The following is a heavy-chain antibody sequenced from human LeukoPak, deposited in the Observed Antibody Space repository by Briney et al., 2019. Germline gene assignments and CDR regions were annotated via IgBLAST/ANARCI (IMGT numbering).Heavy chain of an antibody. CDR1: GGSISSSSYY. V-gene: IGHV4-39*07. CDR2: IYYSGST. Sequence: SETLSLTCTVSGGSISSSSYYWGWIRQPPGKGLEWIGSIYYSGSTYYNPSLKSRVTISVDTSKNQFSLKLSSVTAADTAVYYCARDAYYYDSSGYYFNYYYYYYMDVWGKGTTVTVSS. CDR3: ARDAYYYDSSGYYFNYYYYYYMDV. D-gene: IGHD3-22*01. J-gene: IGHJ6*03.